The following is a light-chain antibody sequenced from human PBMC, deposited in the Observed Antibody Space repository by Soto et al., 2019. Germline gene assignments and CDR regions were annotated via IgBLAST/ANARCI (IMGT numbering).Light chain of an antibody. CDR2: EVS. V-gene: IGLV2-14*01. CDR3: SSYTSSSTYV. Sequence: QSALTQPASVSGSPGQSITISCTGTSSYIRGYDYVSWYQQHPGKAPKLMIYEVSNRPSGVSHRFSGSKSGNTASLTISGLQDDDEGDYYCSSYTSSSTYVFGTGTKLTVL. J-gene: IGLJ1*01. CDR1: SSYIRGYDY.